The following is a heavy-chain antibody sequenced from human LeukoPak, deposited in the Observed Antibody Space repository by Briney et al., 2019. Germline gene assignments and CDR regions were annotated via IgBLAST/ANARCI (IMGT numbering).Heavy chain of an antibody. CDR2: LYSDGTT. Sequence: GGSLRLSCAASGIPVRSNYMSWVRQAPGKGLEWVSVLYSDGTTYYADSVKSRFTISRDNSGNTLYLQMNSLGDEDTAVYYCARARVPASGRYYFDNWGQGTLVTVSS. V-gene: IGHV3-66*01. CDR3: ARARVPASGRYYFDN. D-gene: IGHD6-13*01. J-gene: IGHJ4*02. CDR1: GIPVRSNY.